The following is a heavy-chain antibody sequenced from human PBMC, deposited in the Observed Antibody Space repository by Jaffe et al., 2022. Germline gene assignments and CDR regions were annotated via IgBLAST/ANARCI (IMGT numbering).Heavy chain of an antibody. CDR3: ARKRSGYDLPYFDY. J-gene: IGHJ4*02. CDR1: GFTFSSYW. CDR2: IKQDGSEK. V-gene: IGHV3-7*01. D-gene: IGHD5-12*01. Sequence: EVQLVESGGGLVQPGGSLRLSCAASGFTFSSYWMSWVRQAPGKGLEWVANIKQDGSEKYYVDSVKGRFTISRDNAKNSLYLQMNSLRAEDTAVYYCARKRSGYDLPYFDYWGQGTLVTVSS.